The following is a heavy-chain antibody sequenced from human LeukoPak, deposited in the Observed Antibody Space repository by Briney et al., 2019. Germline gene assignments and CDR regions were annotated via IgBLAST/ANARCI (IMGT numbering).Heavy chain of an antibody. D-gene: IGHD3-16*02. CDR1: GYTLTELS. V-gene: IGHV1-24*01. Sequence: GASVKVSCKVSGYTLTELSMHWVRQAPGKGLERMGGFDPEDGETVYAQRFQGRVTMTEDTSTDTAYMELSSLRSEDTAVYYCATGSLRLGEFSLGYWGQGTLVTASS. CDR2: FDPEDGET. J-gene: IGHJ4*02. CDR3: ATGSLRLGEFSLGY.